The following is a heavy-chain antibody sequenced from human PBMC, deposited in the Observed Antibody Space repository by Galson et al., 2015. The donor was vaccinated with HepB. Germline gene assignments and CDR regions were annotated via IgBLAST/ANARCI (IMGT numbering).Heavy chain of an antibody. Sequence: SLRLSCAASGFIFSDYSMNWVRQAPGRGLEWISYITRDSNIISYADSVKGRFAISRDNAKNSLFLQMNSLRDEDTAVYYCARDRDWAFDYWGQGTLVTVSS. J-gene: IGHJ4*02. CDR3: ARDRDWAFDY. CDR1: GFIFSDYS. CDR2: ITRDSNII. V-gene: IGHV3-48*02. D-gene: IGHD3/OR15-3a*01.